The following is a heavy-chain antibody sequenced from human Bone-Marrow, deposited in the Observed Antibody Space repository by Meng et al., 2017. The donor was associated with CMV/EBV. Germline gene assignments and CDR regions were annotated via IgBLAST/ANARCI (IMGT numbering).Heavy chain of an antibody. Sequence: GSLSLSCTVSGYSISSGYYWGWIRQPPGKGLEWIGSIYHSGSTYYNPSLKSRVTISVDTSKNQFSLKLSSVTAADTAVYYCARVTSRHGWFDPWGQGTLVTVSS. CDR3: ARVTSRHGWFDP. V-gene: IGHV4-38-2*02. D-gene: IGHD1-1*01. CDR2: IYHSGST. J-gene: IGHJ5*02. CDR1: GYSISSGYY.